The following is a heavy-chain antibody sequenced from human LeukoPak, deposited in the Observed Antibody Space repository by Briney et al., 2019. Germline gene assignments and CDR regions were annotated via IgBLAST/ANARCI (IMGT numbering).Heavy chain of an antibody. CDR2: ISSNSAYI. CDR3: ARDGELRRFDY. D-gene: IGHD1-26*01. J-gene: IGHJ4*02. CDR1: GFTFSSYS. V-gene: IGHV3-21*01. Sequence: GGSLRLSCAASGFTFSSYSMNWVRQAPGKGLEWVSSISSNSAYIYYSDSIKGRFTISRDNAKNSLYLQMNSLRAEDTAVYYCARDGELRRFDYWGQGTLVTVSS.